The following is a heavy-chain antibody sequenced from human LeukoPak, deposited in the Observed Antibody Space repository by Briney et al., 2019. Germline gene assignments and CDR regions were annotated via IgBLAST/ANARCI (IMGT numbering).Heavy chain of an antibody. CDR2: IYYSGNT. J-gene: IGHJ5*02. Sequence: SQTLSLTCTVSGGSISSYYWNWIRQPPGKGLEWIGYIYYSGNTKYNPSLKSRVTISVDTSKNQCSLKLSSVTAAATAVYYCARRASGWYEGWFDPWGQGTLVTVSS. CDR1: GGSISSYY. D-gene: IGHD6-19*01. V-gene: IGHV4-59*01. CDR3: ARRASGWYEGWFDP.